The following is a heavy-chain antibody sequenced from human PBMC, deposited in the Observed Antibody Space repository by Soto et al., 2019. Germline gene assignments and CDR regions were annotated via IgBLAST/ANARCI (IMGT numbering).Heavy chain of an antibody. J-gene: IGHJ4*02. Sequence: QVHLVQSGAEVKKPGASVKVSCKGSGYGFTTYGITWGRQAPGQGLEWMAWISAHNGNTNYAQQVQRRVTVTRDTATSTAYMELRSMRYDDTAVYYCARGRYGDYWGQGALVTVSS. V-gene: IGHV1-18*01. CDR1: GYGFTTYG. D-gene: IGHD1-1*01. CDR3: ARGRYGDY. CDR2: ISAHNGNT.